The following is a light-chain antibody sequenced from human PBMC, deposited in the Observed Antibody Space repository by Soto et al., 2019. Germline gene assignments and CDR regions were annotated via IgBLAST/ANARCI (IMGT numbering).Light chain of an antibody. CDR2: GAS. V-gene: IGKV3-15*01. Sequence: EIVMTQSPATLSVSPGERATLSCRASQSVGSNLAWYKQKPGQAPSLLIYGASTRATGIPARFSGSGSGTEFTLTISSLQYEDFAVYFCQQYNSWPPDRTFGQGTKVEIK. J-gene: IGKJ1*01. CDR3: QQYNSWPPDRT. CDR1: QSVGSN.